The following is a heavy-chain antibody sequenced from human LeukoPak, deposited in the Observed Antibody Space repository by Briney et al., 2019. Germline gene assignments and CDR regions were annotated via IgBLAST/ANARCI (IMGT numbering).Heavy chain of an antibody. CDR1: GGSISSYY. V-gene: IGHV4-59*01. CDR2: IYYSGST. D-gene: IGHD3-22*01. J-gene: IGHJ3*02. CDR3: ARDLNYYDSSGYYFSLDAFDI. Sequence: SETLSLTCTVSGGSISSYYWSWIRQPPGKGLEWIGYIYYSGSTNYNPSLKSRVTISVDTSKNQFSLKLSSVTAADTAVYYCARDLNYYDSSGYYFSLDAFDIWGQGTMVTVSS.